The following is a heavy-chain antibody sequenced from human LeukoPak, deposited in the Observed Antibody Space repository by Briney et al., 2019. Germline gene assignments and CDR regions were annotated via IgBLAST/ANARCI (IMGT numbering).Heavy chain of an antibody. Sequence: GASVKVSCKTSGYTFTGYYVHWVRQAPGQGLEWMGWINPNSGGTNYAQKFQGRVTMTRDTSISTAYMELSRLRSDDTAVYYCARGDHYDVLTGFQTPSHLSDYWGQGTLVTVSS. CDR2: INPNSGGT. CDR3: ARGDHYDVLTGFQTPSHLSDY. J-gene: IGHJ4*02. D-gene: IGHD3-9*01. V-gene: IGHV1-2*02. CDR1: GYTFTGYY.